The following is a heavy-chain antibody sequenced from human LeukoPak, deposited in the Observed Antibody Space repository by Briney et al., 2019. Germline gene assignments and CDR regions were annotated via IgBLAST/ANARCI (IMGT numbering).Heavy chain of an antibody. D-gene: IGHD2-15*01. J-gene: IGHJ4*02. V-gene: IGHV3-23*01. CDR1: GFTFSSYA. CDR3: AKGLRYCSGGTCYKDNY. Sequence: GGSLSLSCAASGFTFSSYAMSWVRQAPGKGLEWVSAISGSGGSTYYADSVKGRFTISRDNSKNTLYLQMNSLRAEDTAVYYCAKGLRYCSGGTCYKDNYWGQGTLVTVSS. CDR2: ISGSGGST.